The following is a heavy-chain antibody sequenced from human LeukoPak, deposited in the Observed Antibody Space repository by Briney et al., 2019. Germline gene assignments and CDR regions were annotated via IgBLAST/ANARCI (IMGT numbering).Heavy chain of an antibody. D-gene: IGHD2-2*01. CDR3: ARDLHPYIVVVPAAPDY. J-gene: IGHJ4*02. V-gene: IGHV1-2*02. Sequence: ASVKVSCKASGYTFTSYYMLWVRQAPGQGLEWMGWINPNSGGTNYAQKFQGRVTMTRDTSISTAYMELSRLRSDDTAVYYCARDLHPYIVVVPAAPDYWGQGTLVTVSS. CDR2: INPNSGGT. CDR1: GYTFTSYY.